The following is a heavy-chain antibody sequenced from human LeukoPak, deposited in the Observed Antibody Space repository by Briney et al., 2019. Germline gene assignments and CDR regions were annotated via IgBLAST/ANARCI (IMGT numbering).Heavy chain of an antibody. CDR3: ARNPPSYYYDSSGYYWLGY. V-gene: IGHV1-69*06. J-gene: IGHJ4*02. CDR1: GGTFSSYA. D-gene: IGHD3-22*01. Sequence: SLKASCKASGGTFSSYAISWVRQAPGQGLEWMGRIIPIFGTANYAQKFQGRVTITADKSTSTAYMELSSLRSEDTAVYYCARNPPSYYYDSSGYYWLGYWGKVAMVTVSS. CDR2: IIPIFGTA.